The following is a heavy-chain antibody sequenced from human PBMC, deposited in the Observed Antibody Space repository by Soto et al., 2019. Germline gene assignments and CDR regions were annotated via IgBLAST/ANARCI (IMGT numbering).Heavy chain of an antibody. CDR3: ASEQWAGGMDV. V-gene: IGHV3-21*01. J-gene: IGHJ6*02. Sequence: EVQLVESGGGLVKPGGSLRLSCAASGFTFSSYSMNWLRQAPGMGLEWVSSITSSSSYIYYADSVKGRFPISRDNAKNSLYLQMNSVRAEDTAVYYCASEQWAGGMDVWGQGTTVTVSS. D-gene: IGHD6-19*01. CDR1: GFTFSSYS. CDR2: ITSSSSYI.